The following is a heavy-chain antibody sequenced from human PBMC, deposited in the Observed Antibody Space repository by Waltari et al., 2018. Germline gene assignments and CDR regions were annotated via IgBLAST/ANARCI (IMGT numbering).Heavy chain of an antibody. CDR3: ARGRSGYFDY. D-gene: IGHD3-10*01. J-gene: IGHJ4*02. CDR1: GGSIIGGDSY. V-gene: IGHV4-30-4*08. CDR2: IYYSGST. Sequence: QVQLQESGPGLVKPSQTLSLTCTVSGGSIIGGDSYSSWIRQPPGKGLEWIGYIYYSGSTYYNPSLKSRVTIAVDTSKNQFSLKLSSVTAADTAVYYCARGRSGYFDYWGQGTLVTVSS.